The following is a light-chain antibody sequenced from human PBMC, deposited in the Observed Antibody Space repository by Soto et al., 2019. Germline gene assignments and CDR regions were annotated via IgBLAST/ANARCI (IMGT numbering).Light chain of an antibody. CDR1: QSISRW. J-gene: IGKJ1*01. CDR3: QQYNSYSPWT. V-gene: IGKV1-5*01. CDR2: DAS. Sequence: DIQMTQSPSTLSESVGDRVTITCRATQSISRWLAWYQQKPGKAPKLLIYDASNLESGVPSRFSGSGSGTEFTLTISGLHSDDFATYYCQQYNSYSPWTFCQGTKVDTK.